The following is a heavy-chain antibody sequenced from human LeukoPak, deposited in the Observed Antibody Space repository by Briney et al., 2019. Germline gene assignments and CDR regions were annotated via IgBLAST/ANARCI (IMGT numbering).Heavy chain of an antibody. CDR1: GFTFSGRW. CDR3: AKESAYCGSDCRSLSDY. CDR2: IKQDGSEN. J-gene: IGHJ4*02. D-gene: IGHD2-21*02. Sequence: PGGSLRLSCAASGFTFSGRWMSWVRQAPGKGPEWVANIKQDGSENHYVDSVKGRFTISRDNAKNSLYLQMNSLRVEDTAVYYCAKESAYCGSDCRSLSDYWGQGTLVTVSS. V-gene: IGHV3-7*03.